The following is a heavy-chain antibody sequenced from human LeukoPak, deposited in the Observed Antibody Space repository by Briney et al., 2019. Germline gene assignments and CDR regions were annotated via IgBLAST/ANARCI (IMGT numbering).Heavy chain of an antibody. J-gene: IGHJ4*02. Sequence: SETLSLTCTVSGGSIRRYYWSGIRQPPGKGMEWSGYIYYSGSTKYNPTLKRRVTISEETSKNKISLQQSCAKAADQAGYYCTRLARYSNYVPTHSDYWGQGTLVTVSS. D-gene: IGHD4-4*01. CDR3: TRLARYSNYVPTHSDY. V-gene: IGHV4-59*08. CDR2: IYYSGST. CDR1: GGSIRRYY.